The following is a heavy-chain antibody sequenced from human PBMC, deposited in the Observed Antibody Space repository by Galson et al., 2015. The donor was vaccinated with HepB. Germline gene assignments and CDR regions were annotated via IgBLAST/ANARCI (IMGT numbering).Heavy chain of an antibody. CDR2: VSTRGGHI. CDR3: ASDRGSSGNHWFDL. V-gene: IGHV3-23*01. J-gene: IGHJ5*02. Sequence: SLRLSCAASGFTLSSYALSWARQAPGQGLERVSSVSTRGGHIFYADSAKRRFTISTDNSTYTPYLQMTSLEVEDTAVYYCASDRGSSGNHWFDLWGQGTLVTVSS. CDR1: GFTLSSYA. D-gene: IGHD1-26*01.